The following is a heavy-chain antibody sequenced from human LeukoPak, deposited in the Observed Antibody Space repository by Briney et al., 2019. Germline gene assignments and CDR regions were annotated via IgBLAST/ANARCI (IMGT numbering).Heavy chain of an antibody. V-gene: IGHV3-20*04. Sequence: GGSLRLSCAASGFTFDDYGMSWVRQVPGKGLEWVSGINWNGGRTGYADSVKGRFTISRDNAKNSVHLQMNSLRAEDTALYYCARFEFGDPPIYYYYMDVWGKGTTVTVSS. D-gene: IGHD4-17*01. CDR2: INWNGGRT. J-gene: IGHJ6*03. CDR1: GFTFDDYG. CDR3: ARFEFGDPPIYYYYMDV.